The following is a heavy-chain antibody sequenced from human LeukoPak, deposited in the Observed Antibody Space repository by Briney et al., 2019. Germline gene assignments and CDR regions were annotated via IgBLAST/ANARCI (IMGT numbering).Heavy chain of an antibody. V-gene: IGHV4-30-4*01. D-gene: IGHD3-3*01. J-gene: IGHJ4*02. CDR1: GGSISSGDYY. Sequence: PSETLSLTCTVSGGSISSGDYYWSWIRQPPRKGLEWIGYIYYSGSTYYNPSLRSRVTISVDTSKNQFSLKLSSVTAADTAVYYCASFYDFWSGPCDYWGQGTLVTVSS. CDR3: ASFYDFWSGPCDY. CDR2: IYYSGST.